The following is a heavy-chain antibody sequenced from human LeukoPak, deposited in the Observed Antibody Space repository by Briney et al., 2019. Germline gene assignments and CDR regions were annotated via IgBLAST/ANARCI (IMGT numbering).Heavy chain of an antibody. CDR2: IKQDGSEK. V-gene: IGHV3-7*01. Sequence: PGGSLRLSCAASGFTFSSYSMNWVRQAPGKGLEWVANIKQDGSEKYYVDSVKGRFTISRDDAHNSLYLQMNSLRVEDTAVYYCARGSLSQYRNAWTHDYWGQGTLVTVSS. CDR3: ARGSLSQYRNAWTHDY. J-gene: IGHJ4*02. D-gene: IGHD6-19*01. CDR1: GFTFSSYS.